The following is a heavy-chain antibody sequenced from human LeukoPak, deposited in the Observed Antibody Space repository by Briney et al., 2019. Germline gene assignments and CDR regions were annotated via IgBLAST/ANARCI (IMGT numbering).Heavy chain of an antibody. CDR1: GFTFSSYG. Sequence: GGSLRLSCAASGFTFSSYGMHWVRQAPGKGLEWVAVIWYDGSNKYYADSVKGRFTISRDNSKNTLYLQMNSLRAEDTAVYYCARDPTVTTGYYYGMDVWGQGTTVTVSS. CDR3: ARDPTVTTGYYYGMDV. V-gene: IGHV3-33*01. D-gene: IGHD4-17*01. J-gene: IGHJ6*02. CDR2: IWYDGSNK.